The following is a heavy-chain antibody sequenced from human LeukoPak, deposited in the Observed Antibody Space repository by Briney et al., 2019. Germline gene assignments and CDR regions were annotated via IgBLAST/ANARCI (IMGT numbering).Heavy chain of an antibody. J-gene: IGHJ3*02. Sequence: PSETLSLTCTVSGYSTSSGSYWGWIRQPPGKGLECIGSIYHSGSTYYNPSLKSRVTISVDTSKNQFSLKLSSVTAADTAVYHCARHQIAVAGSGAFDIWGQGTMVTVSS. CDR1: GYSTSSGSY. CDR2: IYHSGST. D-gene: IGHD6-19*01. CDR3: ARHQIAVAGSGAFDI. V-gene: IGHV4-38-2*02.